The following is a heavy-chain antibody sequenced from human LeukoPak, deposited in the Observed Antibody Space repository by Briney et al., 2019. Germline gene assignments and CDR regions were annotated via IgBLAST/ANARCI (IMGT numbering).Heavy chain of an antibody. J-gene: IGHJ5*02. CDR2: IYYSGST. V-gene: IGHV4-30-2*01. CDR1: GGSISSGGYS. Sequence: SQTLSLTCAVSGGSISSGGYSWSWIRQPPGKGLEWIGYIYYSGSTYYNPSLKSRVTISVDRSKDQFSLKLSSVTAADTAVYYCARGVQYVVSQHGNWFDPWGQGTLVTVSS. D-gene: IGHD1-1*01. CDR3: ARGVQYVVSQHGNWFDP.